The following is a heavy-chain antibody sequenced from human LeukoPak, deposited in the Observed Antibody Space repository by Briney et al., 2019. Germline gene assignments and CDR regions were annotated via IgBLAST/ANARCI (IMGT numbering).Heavy chain of an antibody. CDR2: INAGNDNT. CDR1: GYTFASYG. CDR3: ARANNGSGTRWLDP. D-gene: IGHD3-10*01. J-gene: IGHJ5*02. V-gene: IGHV1-3*01. Sequence: ASVKVSCKASGYTFASYGVHWVRQAPGQGLEWMGWINAGNDNTKCSQKFQGRVTITRDTPASTVYMELSSLRSEDTAVYYCARANNGSGTRWLDPWGQGTLVIVSS.